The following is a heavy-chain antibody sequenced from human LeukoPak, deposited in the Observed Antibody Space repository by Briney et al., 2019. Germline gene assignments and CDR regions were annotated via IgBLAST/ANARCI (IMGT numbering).Heavy chain of an antibody. CDR2: IWYDGSNK. Sequence: GGSLRLSCAASGFTFSSYGMHWVRQAPGKGLEWVAVIWYDGSNKYYADSVKGRFTISRDNSKNTLYLQMNSLRAEDTAVYYCARGVAAAGANTPPFDYWGQGTLVTVPS. CDR3: ARGVAAAGANTPPFDY. J-gene: IGHJ4*02. CDR1: GFTFSSYG. V-gene: IGHV3-33*01. D-gene: IGHD6-13*01.